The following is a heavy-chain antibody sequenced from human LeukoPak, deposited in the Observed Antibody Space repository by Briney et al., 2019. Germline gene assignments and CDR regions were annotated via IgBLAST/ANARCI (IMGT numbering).Heavy chain of an antibody. J-gene: IGHJ4*02. CDR2: ISRDGGST. V-gene: IGHV3-43D*03. Sequence: PGGSLRLSCAASGFTFDDYAMHWVRQAPGKGLEWVSLISRDGGSTYYADSVKGRFTISRDNSKNSLYLQMNSLRAEDTALYYCAKGERGSSGSYWNGFDYWGQGTLVTVSS. CDR1: GFTFDDYA. D-gene: IGHD1-26*01. CDR3: AKGERGSSGSYWNGFDY.